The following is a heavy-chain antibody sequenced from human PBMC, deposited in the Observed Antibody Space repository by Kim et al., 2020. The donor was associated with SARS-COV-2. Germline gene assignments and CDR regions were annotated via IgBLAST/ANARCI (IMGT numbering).Heavy chain of an antibody. V-gene: IGHV3-30*18. J-gene: IGHJ6*02. D-gene: IGHD2-15*01. CDR2: ISYDGSNK. CDR3: AKDRSVGYCSGGSCSGMDV. Sequence: GGSLRLSCAASGFTFNNYNIHWVRQAPGKGLEWVAVISYDGSNKYYADSVKGRFTISRDNSKNTLYLQMNSLRAEDTAVFYCAKDRSVGYCSGGSCSGMDVWGQGTTVTVSS. CDR1: GFTFNNYN.